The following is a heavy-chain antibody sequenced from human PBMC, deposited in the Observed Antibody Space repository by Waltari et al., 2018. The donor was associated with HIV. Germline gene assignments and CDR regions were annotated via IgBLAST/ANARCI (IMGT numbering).Heavy chain of an antibody. CDR1: GYTFTGYY. CDR3: ARAHSGPYWYFDL. Sequence: QVQLVQSGAEVKKPGASVKVSCKASGYTFTGYYMHWVRQAPGQGLEWMGRINPNRGGTNYAQKFQGRVTMTRDTSISTAYMGLSRLRSDDTAVYYCARAHSGPYWYFDLWGRGTLVTVSS. V-gene: IGHV1-2*06. D-gene: IGHD1-26*01. J-gene: IGHJ2*01. CDR2: INPNRGGT.